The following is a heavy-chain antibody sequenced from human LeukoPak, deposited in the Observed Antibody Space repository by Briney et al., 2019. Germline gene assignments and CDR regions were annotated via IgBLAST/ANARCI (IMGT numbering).Heavy chain of an antibody. CDR1: GYTLTELS. CDR2: FNPEDGET. CDR3: ATESPELLRSDRYFDY. V-gene: IGHV1-24*01. J-gene: IGHJ4*02. Sequence: ASVTVSCKVSGYTLTELSMHWVRQAPGKGLEWMGGFNPEDGETIYAQNFQGRVTMTEDTSTDTAYMELSSLRSEDTAVYYWATESPELLRSDRYFDYWGQGTLVTVSS. D-gene: IGHD1-26*01.